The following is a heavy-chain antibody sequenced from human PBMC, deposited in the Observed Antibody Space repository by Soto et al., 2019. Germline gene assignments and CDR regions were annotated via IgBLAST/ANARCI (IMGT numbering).Heavy chain of an antibody. CDR3: ARGRSPPFTVTTLGPRYYYGMDV. J-gene: IGHJ6*02. CDR1: GGSCSGYY. D-gene: IGHD4-17*01. Sequence: QVQLQQWGAGLLKPSETLSLTCAVYGGSCSGYYWSWIRQPPGKGMEWIGEINHSGSTNYNPSLKSRVTISVDTSKSQSSLKQSSVTAADTAVYCCARGRSPPFTVTTLGPRYYYGMDVWGQGTTVTVSS. CDR2: INHSGST. V-gene: IGHV4-34*01.